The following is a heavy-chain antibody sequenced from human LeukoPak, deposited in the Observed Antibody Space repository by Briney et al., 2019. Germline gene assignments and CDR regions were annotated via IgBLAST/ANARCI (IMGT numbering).Heavy chain of an antibody. CDR2: IYTSGST. CDR1: GGSISSYY. Sequence: SETLSLTCTVSGGSISSYYWSWIRQPAGRGLEWIGHIYTSGSTNSNPSLKSRVTMSVDTSKNLFSLKLSSVTAADTAVYYCARSTRVYGSGSYLAFDYWGQGTLVTVSS. CDR3: ARSTRVYGSGSYLAFDY. J-gene: IGHJ4*02. D-gene: IGHD3-10*01. V-gene: IGHV4-4*07.